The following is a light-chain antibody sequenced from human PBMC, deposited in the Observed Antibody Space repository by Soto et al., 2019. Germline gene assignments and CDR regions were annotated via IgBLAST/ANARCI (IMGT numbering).Light chain of an antibody. CDR2: RAC. V-gene: IGKV1-5*03. J-gene: IGKJ1*01. CDR3: QQYNRFPWT. Sequence: DIQMTQSPSTLSASVGNRVTITCRASQSIRSWLAWYQQTPGKVPKLLIYRACSLASGVPSRFSGSGSGTEFTLTISRLQADDFAIYYFQQYNRFPWTFGQGTKVEIK. CDR1: QSIRSW.